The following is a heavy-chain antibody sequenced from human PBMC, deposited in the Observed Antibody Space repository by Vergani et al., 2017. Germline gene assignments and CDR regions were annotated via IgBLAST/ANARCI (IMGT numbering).Heavy chain of an antibody. Sequence: QVQLQESGPGLVKPSQTLSLTCTVSGGSISSGGYYWSWIRQHPGKGLEWIGYIYYSGSTYYNPSLKGRVTIAVDTSKNQFSLTLSSVTAADTAVYSCARGDTIVGVVIRSYYFDYWGQGTLVTVSS. J-gene: IGHJ4*02. CDR3: ARGDTIVGVVIRSYYFDY. V-gene: IGHV4-31*03. CDR2: IYYSGST. D-gene: IGHD3-3*01. CDR1: GGSISSGGYY.